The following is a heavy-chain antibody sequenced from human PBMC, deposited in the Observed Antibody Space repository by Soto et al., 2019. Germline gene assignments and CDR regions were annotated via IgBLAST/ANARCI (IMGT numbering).Heavy chain of an antibody. CDR3: ARGRRWIQLWAQGGYFDY. D-gene: IGHD5-18*01. J-gene: IGHJ4*02. CDR2: IDHSGST. V-gene: IGHV4-34*01. CDR1: GWSLRGYY. Sequence: PSEALSLTCAVYGWSLRGYYWSWIRQPPGKGLEWIGEIDHSGSTNYNPSLKSRVTISVDTSKNQFSLKLSSVTAADTAVYYCARGRRWIQLWAQGGYFDYWGQGTLVPVSS.